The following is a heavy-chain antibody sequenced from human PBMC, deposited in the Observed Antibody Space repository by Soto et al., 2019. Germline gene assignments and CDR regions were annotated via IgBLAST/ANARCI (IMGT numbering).Heavy chain of an antibody. D-gene: IGHD3-10*01. J-gene: IGHJ4*02. CDR2: VIPMVGMS. Sequence: QVQLVQSGAEVKKPGSSVKVSCTASGGTFNFYSISWVRQAPGQGLEWVGRVIPMVGMSEYAQKFQGRVTITADKSTITAYMNLRSLRSADTAVYYCATNYGSGSAHFDYWGQGTLVTVSS. CDR1: GGTFNFYS. CDR3: ATNYGSGSAHFDY. V-gene: IGHV1-69*02.